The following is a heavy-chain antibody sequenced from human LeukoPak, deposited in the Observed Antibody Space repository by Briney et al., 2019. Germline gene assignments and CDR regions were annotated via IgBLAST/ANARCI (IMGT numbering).Heavy chain of an antibody. V-gene: IGHV4-39*01. D-gene: IGHD2-15*01. CDR2: IYYSGST. CDR3: ARPQAAFYYYYYMDV. CDR1: GGSISSSSYY. Sequence: SETLSLTCTVSGGSISSSSYYGGWIRQPPGKGLEWIGSIYYSGSTYYNPSLKSRVTISVDTSKNQFSLKLSSVTAADTAVYYCARPQAAFYYYYYMDVWGKGTTVTVSS. J-gene: IGHJ6*03.